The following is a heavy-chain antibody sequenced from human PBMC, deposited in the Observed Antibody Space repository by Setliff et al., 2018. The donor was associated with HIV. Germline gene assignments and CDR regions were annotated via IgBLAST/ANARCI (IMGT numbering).Heavy chain of an antibody. Sequence: PGGSLRLSCAASGFTFSTYWMHWVRQAPGKGLEWVAFIRHDGSYAYYADSVKGRFTMSRDNAKNSLYLQMNNLSVDDTAVYYCVRDSAASVWVGASVYYFDFWGQGIQVTVSS. J-gene: IGHJ4*02. V-gene: IGHV3-30*02. CDR1: GFTFSTYW. CDR3: VRDSAASVWVGASVYYFDF. CDR2: IRHDGSYA. D-gene: IGHD1-26*01.